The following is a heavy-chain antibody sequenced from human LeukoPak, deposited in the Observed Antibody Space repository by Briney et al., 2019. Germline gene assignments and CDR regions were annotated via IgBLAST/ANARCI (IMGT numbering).Heavy chain of an antibody. V-gene: IGHV3-7*01. D-gene: IGHD2-21*02. CDR2: INEDGSYK. CDR3: ARDATRGGDNDY. CDR1: GFTFTSYW. Sequence: GGSLRLSCAVSGFTFTSYWMSWVRQAPGKGLEWVANINEDGSYKFHADSVKGRLTISRDNSKNSLYLQMSSLRADDTAVYYYARDATRGGDNDYWGQGTRVIVSS. J-gene: IGHJ4*02.